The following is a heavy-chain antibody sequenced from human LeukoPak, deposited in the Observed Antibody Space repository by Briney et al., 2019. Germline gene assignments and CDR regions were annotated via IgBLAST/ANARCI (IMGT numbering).Heavy chain of an antibody. CDR2: VYYSGST. Sequence: KPSEALSLTCTVSGGPISSYYWSWIRQPPGKGLEWIGYVYYSGSTNYNPSLKSRVTISVDTSKNQFSLKLSSVTAADTAVYYCAREGGGSSWYAYWGQGTLVTVSS. D-gene: IGHD6-13*01. V-gene: IGHV4-59*01. CDR3: AREGGGSSWYAY. J-gene: IGHJ4*02. CDR1: GGPISSYY.